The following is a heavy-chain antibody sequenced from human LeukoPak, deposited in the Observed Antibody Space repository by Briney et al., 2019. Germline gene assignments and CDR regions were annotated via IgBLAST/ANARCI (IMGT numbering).Heavy chain of an antibody. J-gene: IGHJ4*02. Sequence: SETLSLTCTVSGGSIRSSYYYWGWIRQPPGKGLEWIGSIYDSGSTYYNPSLKSRVTISVDTSKNQFSLKLNSVTAADTAVYYCARIGGSYFDYWGQGTLVTVSS. V-gene: IGHV4-39*01. CDR2: IYDSGST. CDR3: ARIGGSYFDY. D-gene: IGHD1-26*01. CDR1: GGSIRSSYYY.